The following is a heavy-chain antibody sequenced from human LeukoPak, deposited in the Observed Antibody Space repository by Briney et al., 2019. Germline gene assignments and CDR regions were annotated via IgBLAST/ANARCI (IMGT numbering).Heavy chain of an antibody. Sequence: KPSETLSLTCTVSGRPLSSYYRSWIRQPPPRGLEWIGYIYYSGNTYYKPTLRRRITRSVTTSQKQVSLKLSSVTAADTAVYYCERLRFLQLPDDCYFYGMDVWGQRTTVTVSS. J-gene: IGHJ6*02. CDR2: IYYSGNT. D-gene: IGHD2-2*01. CDR1: GRPLSSYY. CDR3: ERLRFLQLPDDCYFYGMDV. V-gene: IGHV4-59*08.